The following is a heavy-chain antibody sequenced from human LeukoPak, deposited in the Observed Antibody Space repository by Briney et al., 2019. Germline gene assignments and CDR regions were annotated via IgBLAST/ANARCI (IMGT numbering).Heavy chain of an antibody. CDR2: IKQDGSEK. J-gene: IGHJ4*02. CDR1: GFTFSSYW. Sequence: GGSLRLSCAASGFTFSSYWMSWVRQAPGKGLEWVANIKQDGSEKYCVDSVKDRFTISRDNAKNSLYLQMNSLRTEETAVYYCASHYYGSGSYYWVAGFDYWGQGTLVTVSS. D-gene: IGHD3-10*01. CDR3: ASHYYGSGSYYWVAGFDY. V-gene: IGHV3-7*01.